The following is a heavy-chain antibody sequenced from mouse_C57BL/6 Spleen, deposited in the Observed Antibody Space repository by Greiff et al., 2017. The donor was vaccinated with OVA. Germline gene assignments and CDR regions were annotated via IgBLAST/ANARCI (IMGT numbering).Heavy chain of an antibody. J-gene: IGHJ4*01. CDR3: AREDYYYGSRYYAMDY. CDR2: IYPGDGDT. CDR1: GYAFSSSW. Sequence: VQLQQSGPELVKPGASVKISCKASGYAFSSSWMNWVKQRPGKGLEWIGRIYPGDGDTNYNGKFKGKATLTADKSSSTAYMQLSSLTSEDSAVYVCAREDYYYGSRYYAMDYWGQGTSVTVSS. D-gene: IGHD1-1*01. V-gene: IGHV1-82*01.